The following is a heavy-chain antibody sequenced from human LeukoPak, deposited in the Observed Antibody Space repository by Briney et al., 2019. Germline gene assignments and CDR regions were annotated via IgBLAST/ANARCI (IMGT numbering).Heavy chain of an antibody. CDR1: GFTFSSYA. D-gene: IGHD6-19*01. V-gene: IGHV3-30-3*01. J-gene: IGHJ3*02. Sequence: GGSLRLSCAASGFTFSSYAMHWVRQAPGKGLEWVAVISYDGSNKYYADSVKGRFTISRDNSKNTLYLQMNSLRAEDTAVYYCARDQNSSGWYGGAFDIWGQGTMVTVSS. CDR2: ISYDGSNK. CDR3: ARDQNSSGWYGGAFDI.